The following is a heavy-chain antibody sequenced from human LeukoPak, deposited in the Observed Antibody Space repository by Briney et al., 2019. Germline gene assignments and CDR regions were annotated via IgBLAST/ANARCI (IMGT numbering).Heavy chain of an antibody. V-gene: IGHV3-48*01. CDR1: GFTFSSYS. J-gene: IGHJ4*02. CDR2: ISSSSSTI. Sequence: PGGSLRLSCAASGFTFSSYSMNWVRQAPGKGLEWVSYISSSSSTIYYADSVKGRFTISRDNAKNSLYLQMNSLRAEDTAMYYCAGLGCSSTTCFDYWGQGTLVTVSS. CDR3: AGLGCSSTTCFDY. D-gene: IGHD2/OR15-2a*01.